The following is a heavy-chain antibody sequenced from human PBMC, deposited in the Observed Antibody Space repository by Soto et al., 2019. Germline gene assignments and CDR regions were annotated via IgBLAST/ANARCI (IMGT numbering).Heavy chain of an antibody. Sequence: QVQLVESGGGVVQPGRSLRLSCAASGFTFCSYAMHWVRQAPGKGLEWVAVISYDGSNKYYADSVKGRFTISRDNSKNTLYLQMNSLRAEDTAVYYCARVRCSGGSCYSFSDYWGQGTLVTVSS. CDR1: GFTFCSYA. CDR3: ARVRCSGGSCYSFSDY. CDR2: ISYDGSNK. D-gene: IGHD2-15*01. V-gene: IGHV3-30-3*01. J-gene: IGHJ4*02.